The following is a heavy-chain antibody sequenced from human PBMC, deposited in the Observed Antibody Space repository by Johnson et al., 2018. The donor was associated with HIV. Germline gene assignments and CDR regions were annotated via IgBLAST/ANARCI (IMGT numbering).Heavy chain of an antibody. CDR2: ISYDGSNK. CDR1: GFRFSSYA. CDR3: ARTTLRFLDRGDDAFDI. Sequence: VQLVESGGGVVQPGRSLRLSCVASGFRFSSYAVHWVRQAPGKGLEWVAVISYDGSNKYYADSVKGRFTISRDNSKNTMYLQMNSLRAEDTAVYYCARTTLRFLDRGDDAFDIWGQGTIVTVSS. V-gene: IGHV3-30*04. D-gene: IGHD3-3*01. J-gene: IGHJ3*02.